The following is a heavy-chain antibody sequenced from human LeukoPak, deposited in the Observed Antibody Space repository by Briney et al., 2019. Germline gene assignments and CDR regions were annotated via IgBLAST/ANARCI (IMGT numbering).Heavy chain of an antibody. Sequence: GGSLLPSCAASGFTFISYGMHWVRQAPGKGLEWVAFIRYDGSNKYYADSVKGRFTISRDNSKNTLYLQMNSLRAEDTAVYYCARDPYSSSWPIYYYYYMDVWGKGTTVTVSS. CDR2: IRYDGSNK. D-gene: IGHD6-13*01. J-gene: IGHJ6*03. CDR3: ARDPYSSSWPIYYYYYMDV. CDR1: GFTFISYG. V-gene: IGHV3-30*02.